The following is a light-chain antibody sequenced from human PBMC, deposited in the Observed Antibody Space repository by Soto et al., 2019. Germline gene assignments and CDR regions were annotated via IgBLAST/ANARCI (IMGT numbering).Light chain of an antibody. Sequence: ALTQPPSASGSPGQSVTISCTGTSSDVGGYNYVSWYQQHPGKAPKLMIYEVSKRPSGVPDRFSGSKSGNTASLTVSGLEAEDEADYYCSSYAGSNNVVFGGGTKLTVL. J-gene: IGLJ2*01. CDR1: SSDVGGYNY. CDR3: SSYAGSNNVV. V-gene: IGLV2-8*01. CDR2: EVS.